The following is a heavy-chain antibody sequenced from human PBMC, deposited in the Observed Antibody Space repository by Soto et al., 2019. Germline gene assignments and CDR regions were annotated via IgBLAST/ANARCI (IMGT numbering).Heavy chain of an antibody. J-gene: IGHJ6*03. CDR1: GFTFSTYA. CDR2: ITTSGGNT. CDR3: AGRYCTNGVCYPNYYYYTDV. D-gene: IGHD2-8*01. V-gene: IGHV3-23*01. Sequence: EVQLLESGGGLVQPGGSLRLSCAASGFTFSTYAMSWVRQAPGKGLEWVSTITTSGGNTYYADSVQGRFTISRDDSKITLYLQMNSLRAEDTAVYYCAGRYCTNGVCYPNYYYYTDVGGKGTTVTVSS.